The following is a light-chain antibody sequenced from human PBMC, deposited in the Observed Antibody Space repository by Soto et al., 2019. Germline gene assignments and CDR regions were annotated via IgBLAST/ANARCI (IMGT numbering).Light chain of an antibody. J-gene: IGKJ1*01. CDR3: QQYNSLWT. V-gene: IGKV1-5*03. CDR2: KAS. Sequence: DIQMTQFPSTLSASVGDRVIITCRASQSISSWLAWYQQKPGKAPKLLIYKASSLESGVPSRFSGSGSGTEFTLTISSLQPDDFATYYCQQYNSLWTFGQGTKVEIK. CDR1: QSISSW.